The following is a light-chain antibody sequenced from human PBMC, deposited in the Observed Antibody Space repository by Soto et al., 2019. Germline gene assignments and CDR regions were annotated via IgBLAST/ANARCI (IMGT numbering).Light chain of an antibody. CDR3: QQYCSYSPWT. J-gene: IGKJ1*01. V-gene: IGKV1-5*03. CDR1: QSIGSW. CDR2: KAS. Sequence: DIQMTQSPSTLSASVGDRVTITCRASQSIGSWLAWYQQKPGKAPKLLIYKASSLESGVPSRFSGSGSGTEFTLTISILQPDDFASYYCQQYCSYSPWTFGQGTKVEIK.